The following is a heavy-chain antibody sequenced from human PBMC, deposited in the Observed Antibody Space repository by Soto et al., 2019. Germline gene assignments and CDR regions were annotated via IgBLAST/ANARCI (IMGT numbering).Heavy chain of an antibody. Sequence: LGESLKISCKSSGYRFSNYWIGWVRQMPGKGLEWMGIIYPGDSETRYSPSFQGQVTISVDKSISTAYLQWSSLTASDTAMFYCARVGDHYGAGSNRPYFYYYGMDVWGHGTTVTVSS. D-gene: IGHD3-10*01. CDR3: ARVGDHYGAGSNRPYFYYYGMDV. CDR1: GYRFSNYW. V-gene: IGHV5-51*01. J-gene: IGHJ6*02. CDR2: IYPGDSET.